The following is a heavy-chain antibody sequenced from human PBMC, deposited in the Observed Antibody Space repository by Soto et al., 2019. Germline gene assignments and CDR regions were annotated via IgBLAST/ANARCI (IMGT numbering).Heavy chain of an antibody. CDR2: IFYSGST. Sequence: QVQLQESGPGLVKPSETLSLTCSVSGGSISSYYWSWIRQPPGKGLEWIGYIFYSGSTNQNPSLKSRVTISVDTSKKQFSVKLGSVSAADTAVYYCARTALGWFDPWGQGTLVTVSS. D-gene: IGHD2-21*02. V-gene: IGHV4-59*01. CDR3: ARTALGWFDP. CDR1: GGSISSYY. J-gene: IGHJ5*02.